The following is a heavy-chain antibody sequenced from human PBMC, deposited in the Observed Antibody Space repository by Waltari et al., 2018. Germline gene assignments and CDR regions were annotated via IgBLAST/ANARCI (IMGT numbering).Heavy chain of an antibody. CDR1: GMTFPTDS. CDR3: AGIRRGFWFFDL. V-gene: IGHV3-48*04. J-gene: IGHJ2*01. Sequence: EVQLVESGGGLVQPGGSLRLSCATSGMTFPTDSMNWVRQAPGKGLEWISYVSGDSGYIYYADSVRGRFTISRDNAQNSMYLQMNNLRADDTAVYYCAGIRRGFWFFDLWGRGTLVTVSS. CDR2: VSGDSGYI. D-gene: IGHD3-10*01.